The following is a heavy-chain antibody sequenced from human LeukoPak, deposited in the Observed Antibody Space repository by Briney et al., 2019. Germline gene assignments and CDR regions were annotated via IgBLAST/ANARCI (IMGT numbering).Heavy chain of an antibody. D-gene: IGHD3-16*01. CDR3: ARFGGAGAFDI. CDR2: INSDGSST. Sequence: GGSLRLSCAASGFTFSSYWMHWVRQAPGKGLVWVSRINSDGSSTSYADSVKGRFTISRDNAKNTLYLQMNSLRAEDTAVYYCARFGGAGAFDIWGQGTMVTVSS. V-gene: IGHV3-74*01. J-gene: IGHJ3*02. CDR1: GFTFSSYW.